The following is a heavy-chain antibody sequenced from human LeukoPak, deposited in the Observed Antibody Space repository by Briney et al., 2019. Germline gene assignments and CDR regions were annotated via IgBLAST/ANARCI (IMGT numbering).Heavy chain of an antibody. CDR1: GFTFSSYG. V-gene: IGHV3-33*06. CDR3: AKDPEYSSSRIDY. J-gene: IGHJ4*02. D-gene: IGHD6-13*01. Sequence: PGRSLRLSCAASGFTFSSYGMHWVRQAPGKGLEWVAGIWYDGSNTYYADSVKGRITISRDNSKNTLYLQMNSLRADDTAVYYCAKDPEYSSSRIDYWGQGTLVTVSS. CDR2: IWYDGSNT.